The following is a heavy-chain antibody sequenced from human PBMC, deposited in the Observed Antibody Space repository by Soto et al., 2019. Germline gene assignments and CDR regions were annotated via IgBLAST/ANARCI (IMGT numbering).Heavy chain of an antibody. D-gene: IGHD1-7*01. V-gene: IGHV1-3*01. J-gene: IGHJ6*02. CDR2: INAVNGRT. Sequence: SVKLSCKASAVPFTIHWVRQAPGQTLEWMGWINAVNGRTKYSQKFQGRVTITRDTSANTAYMELSSLRSEDTAMYYCARDPVPTITEATSGMDVRGQGDTLTISS. CDR1: AVPFT. CDR3: ARDPVPTITEATSGMDV.